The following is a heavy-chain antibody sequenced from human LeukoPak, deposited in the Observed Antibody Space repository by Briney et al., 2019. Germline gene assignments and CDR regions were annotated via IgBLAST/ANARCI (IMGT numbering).Heavy chain of an antibody. J-gene: IGHJ4*02. Sequence: GGSLRLSCAASGFTVSSNYMSWVRQAPGKGLKWVANIKQDGSEKYYVDSVKGRFTISRDNAKNSLYLQMNSLRAEDTAVCYCARTYYYDSSGYPRIPISQPFDYWGQGTLVTVSS. CDR3: ARTYYYDSSGYPRIPISQPFDY. CDR1: GFTVSSNY. CDR2: IKQDGSEK. D-gene: IGHD3-22*01. V-gene: IGHV3-7*01.